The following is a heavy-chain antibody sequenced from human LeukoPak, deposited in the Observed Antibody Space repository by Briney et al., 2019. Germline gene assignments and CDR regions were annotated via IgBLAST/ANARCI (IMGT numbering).Heavy chain of an antibody. CDR3: ARLGGYYPYYFDC. CDR2: IYYSGST. CDR1: GGSISSSSYY. V-gene: IGHV4-39*01. Sequence: SETLSLTCTVSGGSISSSSYYWGWIRQPPGEGLEWIGSIYYSGSTYYNPSLKSRATISVDTSKNQFSLKLSSVTAADTAVYYCARLGGYYPYYFDCWGQGTLVTVSS. J-gene: IGHJ4*02. D-gene: IGHD3-3*01.